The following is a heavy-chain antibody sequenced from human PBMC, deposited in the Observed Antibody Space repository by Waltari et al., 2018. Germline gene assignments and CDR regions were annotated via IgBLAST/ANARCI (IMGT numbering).Heavy chain of an antibody. CDR3: ARSYGSGSYSPVGY. J-gene: IGHJ4*02. V-gene: IGHV1-8*03. Sequence: QVQLVQSGAEVKKPGASVKVSCKASGYTFTSYDINWVRQATGQGLEWMGWMNPNSGNTVYAQKVQGSVTITRNTSISTAYMELSSLRSEDTAVYYCARSYGSGSYSPVGYWGQGTLVTVSS. CDR2: MNPNSGNT. D-gene: IGHD3-10*01. CDR1: GYTFTSYD.